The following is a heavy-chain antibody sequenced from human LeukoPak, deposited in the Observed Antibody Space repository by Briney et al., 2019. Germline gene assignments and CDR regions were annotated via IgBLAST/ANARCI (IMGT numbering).Heavy chain of an antibody. Sequence: GGSLRLSCAASGFTFSSYWMHWVRQAPGKGLVWVSRINSGGSSTSYADSVKGRFTISRDNAKNTLYLQMNSLRAEDTAVYYCARDCECWSGYYYYYYMGVWGKGAPVTVSS. V-gene: IGHV3-74*01. CDR2: INSGGSST. CDR3: ARDCECWSGYYYYYYMGV. J-gene: IGHJ6*03. CDR1: GFTFSSYW. D-gene: IGHD3-3*01.